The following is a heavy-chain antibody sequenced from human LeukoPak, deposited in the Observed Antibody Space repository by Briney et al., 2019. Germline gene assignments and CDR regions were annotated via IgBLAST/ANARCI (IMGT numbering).Heavy chain of an antibody. D-gene: IGHD2-2*01. CDR2: IYYSGST. V-gene: IGHV4-59*01. CDR1: GGSISSYY. Sequence: SETLSLTCTVSGGSISSYYWSWIRQPPGKGLEGIGYIYYSGSTNYNPSLKSRVTISVDTSKIQFSLKLSSVTAADTAVYYCARGGGGYCSSTSCYVDWFDPWGQGTLVTVSS. CDR3: ARGGGGYCSSTSCYVDWFDP. J-gene: IGHJ5*02.